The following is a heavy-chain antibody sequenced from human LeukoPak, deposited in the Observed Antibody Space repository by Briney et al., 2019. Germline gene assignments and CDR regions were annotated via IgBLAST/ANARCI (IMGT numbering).Heavy chain of an antibody. V-gene: IGHV1-2*02. CDR1: GYTFTGYY. J-gene: IGHJ5*02. Sequence: ASVKVSCKASGYTFTGYYMHWVRQAPGQGLEWMGWINPNSGGTNYAQKFQGRVTMTRDTSISTAYMELNNLRSEDTAVYYCATMTTFDPWGQGTLVTVSP. CDR2: INPNSGGT. D-gene: IGHD3-22*01. CDR3: ATMTTFDP.